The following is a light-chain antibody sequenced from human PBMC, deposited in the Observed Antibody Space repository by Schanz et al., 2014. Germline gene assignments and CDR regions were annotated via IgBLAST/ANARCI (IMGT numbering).Light chain of an antibody. CDR3: QQYTAYPWT. CDR2: DAS. V-gene: IGKV1-33*01. CDR1: QDISNY. Sequence: DIQMTQSPSSLSASVGDRVTITCQASQDISNYLNWYQQKPGKAPKLLIYDASNLETGVPSRFSGSGSGTDFTFTISSLQPEDIATYSCQQYTAYPWTFGQGTKVEMK. J-gene: IGKJ1*01.